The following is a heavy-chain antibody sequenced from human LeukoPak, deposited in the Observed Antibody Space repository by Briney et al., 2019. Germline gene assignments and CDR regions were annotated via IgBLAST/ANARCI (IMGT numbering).Heavy chain of an antibody. D-gene: IGHD2-15*01. V-gene: IGHV1-69*05. Sequence: SVKVSCKASGGTFSSYAISWVRQAPGQGLEWMGGIIPIFGTANYAQKFQGRVTMTTDTSTSTAYMELRSLRSDDTAVYYCARTCSGGSCYSGYFDYWGQGTLVTVSS. J-gene: IGHJ4*02. CDR1: GGTFSSYA. CDR2: IIPIFGTA. CDR3: ARTCSGGSCYSGYFDY.